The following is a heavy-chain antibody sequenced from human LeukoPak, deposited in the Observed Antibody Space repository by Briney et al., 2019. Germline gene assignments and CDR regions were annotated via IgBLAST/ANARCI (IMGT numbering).Heavy chain of an antibody. Sequence: GGSLRLSCTVSGFTVSSNSVSWVRQAPGKGLEWVSFIYSGTIHYADSVKGRFTISRDNSKNTLYLQMNSLRAEDTAVYYCAKDPAPGRSWYNWFDPWGQGTLVTVSS. CDR2: IYSGTI. V-gene: IGHV3-66*03. J-gene: IGHJ5*02. CDR1: GFTVSSNS. CDR3: AKDPAPGRSWYNWFDP. D-gene: IGHD6-13*01.